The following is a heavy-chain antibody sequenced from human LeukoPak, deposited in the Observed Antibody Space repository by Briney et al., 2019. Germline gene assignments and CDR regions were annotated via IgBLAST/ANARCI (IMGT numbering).Heavy chain of an antibody. V-gene: IGHV4-34*01. J-gene: IGHJ3*02. CDR2: INHSGST. CDR3: ARHPRRGNHTAMVGNAIDI. D-gene: IGHD5-18*01. CDR1: GGSFSGYY. Sequence: SETLSLTCAVYGGSFSGYYWSWIRQPTGKGLEWIGEINHSGSTNYNPSLKSRVTISVDTSKNQFSLKLSSVTATDTAVYYCARHPRRGNHTAMVGNAIDIWGQGTMVTVS.